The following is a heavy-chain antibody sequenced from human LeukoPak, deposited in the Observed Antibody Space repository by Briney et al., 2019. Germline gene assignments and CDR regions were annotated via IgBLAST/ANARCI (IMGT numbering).Heavy chain of an antibody. CDR2: IYYNERP. CDR3: ARRGGSPLGAFDI. V-gene: IGHV4-59*01. CDR1: GGSISSYY. D-gene: IGHD1-26*01. J-gene: IGHJ3*02. Sequence: SETLSLTCTVSGGSISSYYWSWIRQPPGRGLECIGYIYYNERPNYNPSLKSRVTISVDTSKDQFSLKLTSVTAADTAVYYCARRGGSPLGAFDIWGQGTMVTVSS.